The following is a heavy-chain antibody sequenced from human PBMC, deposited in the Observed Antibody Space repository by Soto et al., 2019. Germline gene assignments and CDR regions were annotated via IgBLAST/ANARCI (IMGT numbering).Heavy chain of an antibody. CDR2: IDPSDSYT. J-gene: IGHJ6*02. V-gene: IGHV5-10-1*01. D-gene: IGHD3-9*01. CDR3: ARLYQGSKLDILTGYTYYYYGMDV. Sequence: PGESLKISCKGSGYSFTSYWIRWVRQMPGKGLEWMGRIDPSDSYTNYSPSFQGHVTISADKSISTAYLQLSSLKASDTAMYYCARLYQGSKLDILTGYTYYYYGMDVWGQGTTVTVSS. CDR1: GYSFTSYW.